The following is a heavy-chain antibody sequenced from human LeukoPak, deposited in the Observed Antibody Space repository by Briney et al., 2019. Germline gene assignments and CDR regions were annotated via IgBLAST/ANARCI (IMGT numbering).Heavy chain of an antibody. V-gene: IGHV3-66*01. CDR2: IYSGGST. CDR3: ARDSAAYYDFWSGYYTAGLDY. J-gene: IGHJ4*02. CDR1: GFTVSSNY. D-gene: IGHD3-3*01. Sequence: GGSLRLSCAASGFTVSSNYMSWVRQAPGKGLEWVSVIYSGGSTYYADSVKGRFTISRDNAKNSLYLEMNSLRAEDTAVYYCARDSAAYYDFWSGYYTAGLDYWGQGTLVTVSS.